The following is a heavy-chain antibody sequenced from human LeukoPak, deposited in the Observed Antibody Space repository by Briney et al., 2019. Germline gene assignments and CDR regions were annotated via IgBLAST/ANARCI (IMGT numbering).Heavy chain of an antibody. D-gene: IGHD5-18*01. CDR3: ARVRRSSYSYGYGRPSDAFDI. V-gene: IGHV4-34*01. J-gene: IGHJ3*02. CDR2: INHSGST. Sequence: PSETLSLTCTVSAGSISGYYWSWIRQPPGKGLEWIGEINHSGSTNYNPSLKSRVTISVDTSENQFSLKLSSVTAADTAVYYCARVRRSSYSYGYGRPSDAFDIWGQGTMVTVSS. CDR1: AGSISGYY.